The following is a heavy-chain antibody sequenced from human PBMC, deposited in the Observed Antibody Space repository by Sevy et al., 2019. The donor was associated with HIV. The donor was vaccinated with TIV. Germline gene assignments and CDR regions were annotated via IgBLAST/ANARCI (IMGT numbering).Heavy chain of an antibody. CDR3: ASLYFYGMDV. J-gene: IGHJ6*02. CDR1: GFTFSDYF. CDR2: FSSSGRTT. Sequence: GGSLRLSCAASGFTFSDYFMTWIRQAPGKGLEWVSYFSSSGRTTYYADAVEGRFTISRDNTKNSLYLLMNSLRAEDTAVYYCASLYFYGMDVWGQGTTVTVSS. V-gene: IGHV3-11*01.